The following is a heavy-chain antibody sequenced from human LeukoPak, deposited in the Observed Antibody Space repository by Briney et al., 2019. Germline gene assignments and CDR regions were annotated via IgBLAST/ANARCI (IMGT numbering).Heavy chain of an antibody. V-gene: IGHV4-61*08. J-gene: IGHJ4*02. CDR2: IYYSGST. Sequence: PSETLSLTYTVSGASVSSGGYYWSWLRQPPGKGLEWIGYIYYSGSTNYNPSLKGRVTISVDTSKNQFSLKVSSVTAADTAVYYCARRGGSGRSFDYWGQGTLVTVSS. CDR1: GASVSSGGYY. D-gene: IGHD3-10*01. CDR3: ARRGGSGRSFDY.